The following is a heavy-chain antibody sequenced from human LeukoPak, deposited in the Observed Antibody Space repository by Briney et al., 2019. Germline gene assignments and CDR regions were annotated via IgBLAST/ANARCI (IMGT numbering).Heavy chain of an antibody. V-gene: IGHV1-69*13. Sequence: SVKVSCKASGGTFSSYAISWVRQAPGQGLEWMGGIIPIFGTANYAQKFQGRVTITADESTSTAYMELSSLRSEDTAVYYCARDRLFSSYYYGSGSSYYYYYMDVWGKGTTVTISS. CDR1: GGTFSSYA. CDR2: IIPIFGTA. J-gene: IGHJ6*03. D-gene: IGHD3-10*01. CDR3: ARDRLFSSYYYGSGSSYYYYYMDV.